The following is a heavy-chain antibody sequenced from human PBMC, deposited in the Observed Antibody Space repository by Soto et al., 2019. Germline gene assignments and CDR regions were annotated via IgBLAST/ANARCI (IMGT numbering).Heavy chain of an antibody. J-gene: IGHJ4*02. D-gene: IGHD6-6*01. CDR1: RWSLSGYY. Sequence: SEALSLTCSFYRWSLSGYYWSWIRQPPGKGLEWIGEISPSGTTNYSPSLKSRVSISVDTSKNQFSLNLTSLTAADTAVYYCARAPKVSGSAQTRPDFWGQGSLVTVSS. CDR3: ARAPKVSGSAQTRPDF. V-gene: IGHV4-34*01. CDR2: ISPSGTT.